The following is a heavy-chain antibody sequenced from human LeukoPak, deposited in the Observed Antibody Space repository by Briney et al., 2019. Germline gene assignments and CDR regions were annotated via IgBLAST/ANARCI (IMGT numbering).Heavy chain of an antibody. CDR2: VGGDDTN. CDR3: AKSPGSDGWYLHY. CDR1: GFIFSEYA. D-gene: IGHD5-24*01. Sequence: GGSLRLSCVASGFIFSEYAMNWVRQAPGKGLEWVSVVGGDDTNYYIDSAKGRFTISRDNSKNTLSLQMNNLRPEDTAVYYCAKSPGSDGWYLHYWGQGTLVTVSS. J-gene: IGHJ4*02. V-gene: IGHV3-23*01.